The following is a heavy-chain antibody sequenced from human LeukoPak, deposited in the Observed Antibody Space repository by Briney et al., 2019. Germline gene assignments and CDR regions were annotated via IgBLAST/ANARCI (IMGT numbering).Heavy chain of an antibody. CDR1: GFTFSSYS. D-gene: IGHD6-13*01. CDR3: ARGPLYSSSVYYFDY. CDR2: ISSSSSYI. V-gene: IGHV3-21*04. J-gene: IGHJ4*02. Sequence: GSLRLSCAASGFTFSSYSMNWVRQAPGKGLEWVSSISSSSSYIYYADSVKGRFTISRDNSKNTLYLQMNSLRAEDTAVYYCARGPLYSSSVYYFDYWGQGTLVTVSS.